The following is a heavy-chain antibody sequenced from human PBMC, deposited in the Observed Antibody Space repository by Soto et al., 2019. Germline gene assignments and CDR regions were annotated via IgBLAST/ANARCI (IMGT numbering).Heavy chain of an antibody. Sequence: SETLSLTCAFYCGSFIGYYWSWIRQPPGKGLEWIGEINHSGSTNYNPSLKSRVTISVDTSKNQFSLKLSSVTAADTAVYYCARGLGYCSSTSCRTLYYYYGMDVWGQGTTVTVSS. CDR3: ARGLGYCSSTSCRTLYYYYGMDV. CDR1: CGSFIGYY. J-gene: IGHJ6*02. CDR2: INHSGST. V-gene: IGHV4-34*01. D-gene: IGHD2-2*01.